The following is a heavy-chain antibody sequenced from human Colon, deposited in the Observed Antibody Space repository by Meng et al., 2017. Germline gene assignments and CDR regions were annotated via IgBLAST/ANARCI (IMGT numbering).Heavy chain of an antibody. D-gene: IGHD4-11*01. J-gene: IGHJ4*02. CDR2: ISSSGTTI. CDR1: GFSFSTYE. CDR3: ARSLTVTTLFDY. V-gene: IGHV3-48*03. Sequence: GESLKISCAASGFSFSTYEMNWVRQAPGKGLEWVSYISSSGTTIYYADSVKGRFTISRDNAKNSLYLQMNSLRAEDTAVYYCARSLTVTTLFDYWGQGTLVTVSS.